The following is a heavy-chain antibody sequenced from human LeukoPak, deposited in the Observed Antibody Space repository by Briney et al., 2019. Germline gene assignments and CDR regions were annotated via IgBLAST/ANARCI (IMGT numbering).Heavy chain of an antibody. D-gene: IGHD3-10*01. Sequence: SETLSLTCAVYGGSFSGYYWSWIRQPPGQGLEWIGEINHSGSTNYNPSLKSRVTISVDTSKHQFSLQLSSVTAADTAVYYCARGGYYGSGSYYSVGDYWGQGTLVTVSS. CDR3: ARGGYYGSGSYYSVGDY. CDR1: GGSFSGYY. J-gene: IGHJ4*02. V-gene: IGHV4-34*01. CDR2: INHSGST.